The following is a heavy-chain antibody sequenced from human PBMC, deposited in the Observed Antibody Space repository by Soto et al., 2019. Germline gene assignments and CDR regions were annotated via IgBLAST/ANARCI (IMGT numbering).Heavy chain of an antibody. CDR3: ARDETQGITVMVVAKSHAFNI. Sequence: QVQLLQSGAEVKKPGSSVKVSCKASGGTFSSYTISWVRQAPGQGLEWMGGIIPISGTTNYAQKFQGRVTIMADKSTSTAYKELSSLRSEDTAVYYCARDETQGITVMVVAKSHAFNIWGQGTFVTVSS. J-gene: IGHJ3*02. CDR1: GGTFSSYT. V-gene: IGHV1-69*06. CDR2: IIPISGTT. D-gene: IGHD3-22*01.